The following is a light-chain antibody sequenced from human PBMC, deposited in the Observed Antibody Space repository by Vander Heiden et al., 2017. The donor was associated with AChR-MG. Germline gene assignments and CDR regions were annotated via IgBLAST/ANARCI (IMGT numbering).Light chain of an antibody. V-gene: IGKV1-39*01. Sequence: DIQMTQAPSSLSASVGDRVTLTCRASQSISDYLFWYQQKPGKATRLLIYAASHLQGGIPSRFSGSGAGTDFTLTITHLQPEDFATYYCQQGYHAPPTFGRGTKVEIK. CDR2: AAS. CDR1: QSISDY. CDR3: QQGYHAPPT. J-gene: IGKJ4*01.